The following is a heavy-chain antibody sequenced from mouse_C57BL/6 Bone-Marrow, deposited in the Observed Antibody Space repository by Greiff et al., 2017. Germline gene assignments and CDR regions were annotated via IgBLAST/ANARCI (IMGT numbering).Heavy chain of an antibody. J-gene: IGHJ4*01. CDR3: VRDGLYYSNCYAMDY. CDR1: GFTFSSYA. V-gene: IGHV5-4*01. D-gene: IGHD2-5*01. Sequence: EVKLVESGGGLVKPGGSLKLSCAASGFTFSSYAMSWVRQTPEKRLEWVATISDGGSYTYYPDNVKGRFTISRDNAKNNLYLQMSHLKSEDTAMYYCVRDGLYYSNCYAMDYWGQGTSVTVSS. CDR2: ISDGGSYT.